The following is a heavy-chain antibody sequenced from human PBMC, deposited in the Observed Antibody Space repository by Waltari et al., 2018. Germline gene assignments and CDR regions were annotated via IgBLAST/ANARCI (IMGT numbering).Heavy chain of an antibody. Sequence: QVQLVQSGAEVKKPGSSVKVSCKASGGTFSSYAISWVRQAPGHWLEWMGGIIPSCGTAKYAQKFQCEVTITSEESTRRDYMELSSLRSEDTAVYYCARAPYYYDSSGPPHYYYYGMDVWGQGTTVIVSS. CDR1: GGTFSSYA. D-gene: IGHD3-22*01. J-gene: IGHJ6*02. CDR2: IIPSCGTA. CDR3: ARAPYYYDSSGPPHYYYYGMDV. V-gene: IGHV1-69*01.